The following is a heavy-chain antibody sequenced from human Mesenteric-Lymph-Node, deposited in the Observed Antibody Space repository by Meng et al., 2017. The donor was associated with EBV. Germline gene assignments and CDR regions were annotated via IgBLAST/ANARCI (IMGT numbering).Heavy chain of an antibody. D-gene: IGHD4-17*01. Sequence: QVQLQESGPGLVKPSETLSLTCAVSGVSISNGAYYWNWLRQTPGKGLQWIGSVYYSGISYFNPSLESRLSISVDASKNHFSLKLTSVTAADTAVYYCATGLYGDYALANWGQGTLVTVSS. V-gene: IGHV4-30-4*01. CDR3: ATGLYGDYALAN. CDR2: VYYSGIS. CDR1: GVSISNGAYY. J-gene: IGHJ4*02.